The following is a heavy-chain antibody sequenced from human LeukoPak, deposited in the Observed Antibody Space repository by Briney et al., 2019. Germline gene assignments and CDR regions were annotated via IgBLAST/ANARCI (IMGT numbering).Heavy chain of an antibody. D-gene: IGHD3-22*01. CDR3: ARTYYYDSSGQRDYFDY. J-gene: IGHJ4*02. V-gene: IGHV3-48*04. CDR2: ISSSSSTI. CDR1: GFTFSSYR. Sequence: QAGGSLRLSCGASGFTFSSYRMNWVRQAPGKGLEWVSYISSSSSTIYYADSVKGRFTISRDNAKNSLYLQMNSLRTEDTAVYYCARTYYYDSSGQRDYFDYXXXGXXXTVSS.